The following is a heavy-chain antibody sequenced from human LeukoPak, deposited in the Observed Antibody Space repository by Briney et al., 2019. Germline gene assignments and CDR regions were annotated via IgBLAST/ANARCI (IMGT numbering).Heavy chain of an antibody. Sequence: ASVKASCKASGYTFTGYYMHWVRQAPGQGLEWMGWINPNSGGTNYAQKFQGRVTMTRDTSISTAYMELSRLRSDDTAAYYCARDTAASNYYGSGSYYDWGQGTLVTVSS. V-gene: IGHV1-2*02. CDR3: ARDTAASNYYGSGSYYD. D-gene: IGHD3-10*01. J-gene: IGHJ4*02. CDR2: INPNSGGT. CDR1: GYTFTGYY.